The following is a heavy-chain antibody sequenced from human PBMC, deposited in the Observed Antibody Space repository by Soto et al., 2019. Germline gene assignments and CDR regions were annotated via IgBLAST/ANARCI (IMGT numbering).Heavy chain of an antibody. CDR3: ARRYGGNFDY. D-gene: IGHD1-26*01. J-gene: IGHJ4*02. CDR1: GDPLRSDY. V-gene: IGHV4-59*01. Sequence: SETLSLTCSVSGDPLRSDYWNWIRQPPGKRLEWIGYISYTGSTNYNPSLRSRVTMSLDTSKNQFSLKLSSVTAADTAVYYCARRYGGNFDYWGQGTLVTVS. CDR2: ISYTGST.